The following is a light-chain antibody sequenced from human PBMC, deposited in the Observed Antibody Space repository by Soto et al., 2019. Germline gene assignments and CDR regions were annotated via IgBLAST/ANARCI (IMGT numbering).Light chain of an antibody. Sequence: EIVLTQSPGTLSLSPGERATLSCRAGQSVSSSYLAWYQQKPGQAPRLIMYAASNRATGIPDRFSGSGSGTDFTLTISRLEPEDFAVYHCQQYNLSPRTFGGGTKVDIK. CDR1: QSVSSSY. CDR2: AAS. CDR3: QQYNLSPRT. J-gene: IGKJ4*01. V-gene: IGKV3-20*01.